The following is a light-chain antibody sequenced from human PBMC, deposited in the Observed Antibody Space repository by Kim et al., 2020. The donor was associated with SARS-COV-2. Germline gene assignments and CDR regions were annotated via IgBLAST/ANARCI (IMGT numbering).Light chain of an antibody. CDR3: QKYNSAPWT. Sequence: SSFGDRATITVRASQDIANSLALYQQKPGKVPQVLIYAAATLQSGVPARFSGSGSGTEFTLTIGSLQNEDVATYYCQKYNSAPWTFGPGTKVDIK. CDR1: QDIANS. J-gene: IGKJ1*01. CDR2: AAA. V-gene: IGKV1-27*01.